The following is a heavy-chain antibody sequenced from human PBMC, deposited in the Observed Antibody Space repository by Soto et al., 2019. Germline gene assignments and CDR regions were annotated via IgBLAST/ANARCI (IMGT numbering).Heavy chain of an antibody. CDR3: AGGIGSSGDGCTVEW. V-gene: IGHV3-74*03. D-gene: IGHD5-18*01. CDR2: SNSDGSTT. Sequence: EVQLVESGGGLVQPGGSLRLSCAASGLTFSSYWMHWVRQAPGKGLVWVSRSNSDGSTTKYAEAVKGRCTIFRDNAMITLYLQVNSLSVEDMAVDYCAGGIGSSGDGCTVEWWGQGSLVTVSS. J-gene: IGHJ4*02. CDR1: GLTFSSYW.